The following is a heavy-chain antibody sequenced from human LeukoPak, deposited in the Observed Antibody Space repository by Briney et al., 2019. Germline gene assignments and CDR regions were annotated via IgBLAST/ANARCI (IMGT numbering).Heavy chain of an antibody. CDR2: IYTSGST. D-gene: IGHD6-25*01. Sequence: SQTLSLTCTVSGGSISSGSYYWSWIRQPAGKGLEWIGRIYTSGSTNYNPSLKSRVTISVDTSKTQFSLKLSSVTATNTAVYYCASGTRYSSDWALDYWGQGTLVTVSS. V-gene: IGHV4-61*02. CDR3: ASGTRYSSDWALDY. J-gene: IGHJ4*02. CDR1: GGSISSGSYY.